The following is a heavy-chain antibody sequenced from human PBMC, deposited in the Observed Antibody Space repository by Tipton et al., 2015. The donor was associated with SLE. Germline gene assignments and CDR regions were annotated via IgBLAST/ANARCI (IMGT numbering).Heavy chain of an antibody. J-gene: IGHJ4*02. CDR3: AKGLQQWHTYYFDY. CDR1: GFTFNDYA. D-gene: IGHD6-19*01. V-gene: IGHV3-23*03. CDR2: IYSGGGT. Sequence: SLRLSCAASGFTFNDYAMSWVRQAPGKGLEWVSVIYSGGGTSYADSVMGRFTISRDNSKNTLYLQMNSLRGEDTAVYFCAKGLQQWHTYYFDYWGPGNLVTVSS.